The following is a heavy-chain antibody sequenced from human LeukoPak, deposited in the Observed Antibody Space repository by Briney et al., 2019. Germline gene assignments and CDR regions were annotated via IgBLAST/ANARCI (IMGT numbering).Heavy chain of an antibody. J-gene: IGHJ6*03. CDR3: ARDGRRELRYYMDV. Sequence: SVKVSCKASGGTFSSYAISWVRQAPGQGLEWMGGIIPIFGTANYAQKFQGRVTITADKSTSTAYMELSSLRSEDTAVYYCARDGRRELRYYMDVWGKGTTVTVSS. CDR1: GGTFSSYA. D-gene: IGHD1-26*01. V-gene: IGHV1-69*06. CDR2: IIPIFGTA.